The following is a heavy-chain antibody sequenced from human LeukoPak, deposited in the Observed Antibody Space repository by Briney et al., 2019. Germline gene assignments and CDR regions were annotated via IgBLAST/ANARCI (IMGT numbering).Heavy chain of an antibody. CDR3: AHTATLYYYYYMDV. D-gene: IGHD5-18*01. V-gene: IGHV4-61*02. CDR1: GGSISSGSYY. J-gene: IGHJ6*03. CDR2: IYTSGST. Sequence: PSETLSLTCTVSGGSISSGSYYWGWLRQPAGKGLEWIVRIYTSGSTNYNPSLKSRVTISVDTSKNQFSLKLSSVTAADTAVYYCAHTATLYYYYYMDVWGKGTTVTVSS.